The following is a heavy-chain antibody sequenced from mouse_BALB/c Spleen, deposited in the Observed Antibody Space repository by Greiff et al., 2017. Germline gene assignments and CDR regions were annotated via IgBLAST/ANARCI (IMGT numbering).Heavy chain of an antibody. CDR2: IWAGGST. V-gene: IGHV2-9*02. D-gene: IGHD1-3*01. Sequence: VQLVESGPGLVAPSQSLSITCTVSGFSLTSYGVHWVRQPPGKGLEWLGVIWAGGSTNYNSALMSRLSISKDNSKSQVFLKMNSLQTEDTAMYYCARDIISYYYAMDYWGQGTSVTVSS. CDR3: ARDIISYYYAMDY. J-gene: IGHJ4*01. CDR1: GFSLTSYG.